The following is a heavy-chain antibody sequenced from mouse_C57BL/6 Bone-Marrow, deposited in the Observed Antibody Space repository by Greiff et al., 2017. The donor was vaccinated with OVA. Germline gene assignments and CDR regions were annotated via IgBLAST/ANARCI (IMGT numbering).Heavy chain of an antibody. J-gene: IGHJ4*01. CDR2: ISSGGDYI. Sequence: DVMLVESGEGLVKPGGSLKLSCAASGFTFSSYAMSLVRQTPEKRLEWVAYISSGGDYIYYADTVKGRFTISRDNARNTLYLQMSSLKSEDTAMYYCTRLLDAMDYWGQGTSVTVSS. CDR1: GFTFSSYA. CDR3: TRLLDAMDY. D-gene: IGHD2-1*01. V-gene: IGHV5-9-1*02.